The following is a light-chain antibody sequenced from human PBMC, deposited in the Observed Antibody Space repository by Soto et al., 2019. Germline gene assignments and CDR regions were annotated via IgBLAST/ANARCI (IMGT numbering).Light chain of an antibody. Sequence: DIQLTQSPSFLSASVGDRVTITCRASQGIGTFLAWYQQKPGKAPKLLIYAVSTLHSGVPSRFSGSESETEVTLTISNLQPEDFATYYCQQLKSYPHTFGQGTKLEI. CDR1: QGIGTF. V-gene: IGKV1-9*01. J-gene: IGKJ2*01. CDR3: QQLKSYPHT. CDR2: AVS.